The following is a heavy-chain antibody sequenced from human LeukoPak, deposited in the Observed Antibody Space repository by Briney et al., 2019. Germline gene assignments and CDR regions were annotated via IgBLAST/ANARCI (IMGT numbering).Heavy chain of an antibody. D-gene: IGHD4-23*01. CDR3: AGPLGYGGNPFGYYYYMDV. CDR1: GGTFSSYA. CDR2: IIPIFGTA. V-gene: IGHV1-69*06. Sequence: SVKVSCKASGGTFSSYAISWVRQAPGQGLEWMGGIIPIFGTANYAQKFQGRVTITADKSTSTAYMELSSLRFEDTAVYYCAGPLGYGGNPFGYYYYMDVWGKGTTVTVSS. J-gene: IGHJ6*03.